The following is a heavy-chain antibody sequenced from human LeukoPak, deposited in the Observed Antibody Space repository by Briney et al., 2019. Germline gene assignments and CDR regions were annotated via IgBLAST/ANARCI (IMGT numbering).Heavy chain of an antibody. Sequence: SETLSLTCTVSGGSISSGGYYWSWIRQHPGKGLEWIGYIYYSGSTYYDPSLKSRVTISVDTSKNQFSLKLSSVTAADTAVYYRARDPPYYDSSGRDDAFDIWGQGTMVTVSS. D-gene: IGHD3-22*01. V-gene: IGHV4-31*03. CDR3: ARDPPYYDSSGRDDAFDI. CDR2: IYYSGST. CDR1: GGSISSGGYY. J-gene: IGHJ3*02.